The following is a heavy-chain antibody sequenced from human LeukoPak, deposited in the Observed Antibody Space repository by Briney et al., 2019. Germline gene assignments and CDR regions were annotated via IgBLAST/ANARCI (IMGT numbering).Heavy chain of an antibody. V-gene: IGHV3-30*03. Sequence: PGRSLRLSCAASGFTFSSYGMHWVRQAPGKGLEWVAVISYDGSDKYYADSVKGRFTISRDNSKNTLYLQMNSLRAEDAAVYYCGRESDGTTVAAGYWGQGTLVTVSS. J-gene: IGHJ4*02. CDR2: ISYDGSDK. CDR1: GFTFSSYG. CDR3: GRESDGTTVAAGY. D-gene: IGHD1-7*01.